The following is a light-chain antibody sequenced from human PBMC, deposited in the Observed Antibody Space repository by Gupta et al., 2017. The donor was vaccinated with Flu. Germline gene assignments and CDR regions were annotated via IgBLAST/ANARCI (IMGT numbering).Light chain of an antibody. CDR3: YCRADTGSPNLV. CDR1: SLRNSY. V-gene: IGLV3-19*01. J-gene: IGLJ2*01. CDR2: SKN. Sequence: SSELTHEPALSVAWAQTVRSTCQGDSLRNSYASWFQNQPGPDPVLVIYSKNIRPSGIPDLFAFSSSRINNSSTLTRAQLEDEADDDYYCRADTGSPNLVFGGGTNLTVL.